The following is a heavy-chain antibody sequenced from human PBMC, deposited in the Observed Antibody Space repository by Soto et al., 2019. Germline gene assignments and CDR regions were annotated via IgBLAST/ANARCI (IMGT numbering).Heavy chain of an antibody. V-gene: IGHV4-39*01. CDR2: IYYSGST. CDR1: GGSINSSSYF. Sequence: SETLSLTCSVAGGSINSSSYFWGWVRQPPGKGLEWIGSIYYSGSTYYNPSLRSRVTISVDTSKNQFSLKLSSVTAADTAVFYCARHYSSGSRNWFDPWGQGTLVTVSS. J-gene: IGHJ5*02. CDR3: ARHYSSGSRNWFDP. D-gene: IGHD6-19*01.